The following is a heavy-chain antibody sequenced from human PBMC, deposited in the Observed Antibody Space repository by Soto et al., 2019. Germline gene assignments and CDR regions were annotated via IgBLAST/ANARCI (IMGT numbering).Heavy chain of an antibody. Sequence: ASMKVSCKASGYTFTSYDINWVRQATGQGLEWMGWMNPNSGNTGYAQKFQGRVTMTRNTSISTAYMELSSLRSEDTAVYYCARVRYSGYDPPDAFDIWGQGTMVTVSS. CDR2: MNPNSGNT. CDR1: GYTFTSYD. V-gene: IGHV1-8*01. CDR3: ARVRYSGYDPPDAFDI. J-gene: IGHJ3*02. D-gene: IGHD5-12*01.